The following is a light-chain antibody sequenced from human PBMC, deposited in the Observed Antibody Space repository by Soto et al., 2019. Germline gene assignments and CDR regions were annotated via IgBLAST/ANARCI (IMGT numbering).Light chain of an antibody. V-gene: IGKV3-20*01. CDR1: QSVSNNY. J-gene: IGKJ1*01. CDR2: GAS. Sequence: VVLTQSPDTLSLSPWERATLSCRASQSVSNNYLAWYQQKPGQAPRLLIYGASNRATGIPDRFSGSGSGTDFTLTISRLEPEDFAVYYCQQYGSSGTFGQGTKVDIK. CDR3: QQYGSSGT.